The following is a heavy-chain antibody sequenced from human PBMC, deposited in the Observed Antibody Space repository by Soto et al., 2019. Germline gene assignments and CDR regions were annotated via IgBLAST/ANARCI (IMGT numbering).Heavy chain of an antibody. D-gene: IGHD2-2*01. CDR3: AREGLVLVPTTVNSDYYYAMDV. Sequence: GASVKVSCKASGYTFTSYAMHWMRQAPGRGLEWVGGIIPRSAKSNYAQKFEGRVTITADESTSTAYMELSSLRSDDTAVYYCAREGLVLVPTTVNSDYYYAMDVWVQGTTVTVS. J-gene: IGHJ6*02. CDR1: GYTFTSYA. CDR2: IIPRSAKS. V-gene: IGHV1-69*13.